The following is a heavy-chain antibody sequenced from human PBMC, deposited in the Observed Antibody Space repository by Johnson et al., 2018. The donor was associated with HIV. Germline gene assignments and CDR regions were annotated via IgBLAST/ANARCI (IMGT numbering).Heavy chain of an antibody. D-gene: IGHD6-6*01. J-gene: IGHJ3*02. V-gene: IGHV3-33*06. Sequence: QEQLVESGGGVVQPGRSLRLSCAASGLTFRSYGMHWVRQAPGKGLEWVAVIWYDGSNKYHADSVKGRFTISRDNSKKTLYLQMNSLRAEDTALYFCAKGVAARPWAFDIWGQGTMVTVSS. CDR1: GLTFRSYG. CDR3: AKGVAARPWAFDI. CDR2: IWYDGSNK.